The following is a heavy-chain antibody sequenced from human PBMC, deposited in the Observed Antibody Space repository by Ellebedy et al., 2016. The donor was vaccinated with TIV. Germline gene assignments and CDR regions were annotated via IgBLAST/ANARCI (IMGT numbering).Heavy chain of an antibody. CDR3: ARPLIPVARTRHFDP. CDR2: IDSTSGSNT. CDR1: GFIFDSFA. J-gene: IGHJ5*02. Sequence: PGGSLRLSCAASGFIFDSFAMSWFRQAPGKGLEWVSSIDSTSGSNTYYADSVKGRFTISRDTSNTLYLQMNSLRDEDTAVYYCARPLIPVARTRHFDPWGPGTLVTVSS. V-gene: IGHV3-23*01. D-gene: IGHD6-19*01.